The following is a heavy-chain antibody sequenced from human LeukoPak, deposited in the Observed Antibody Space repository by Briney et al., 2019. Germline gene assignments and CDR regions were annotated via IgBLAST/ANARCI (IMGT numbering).Heavy chain of an antibody. CDR3: ARAYYDSSGYYYGGTFDI. V-gene: IGHV4-30-2*01. Sequence: SETLSLTCAVSGGSISSGGYSWSWIRQPPGKGLEWIGYIYHSGSTYYNPSLKSRVTIPVDRSKNQFSLKLSSVTAADTAVYYCARAYYDSSGYYYGGTFDIWGQGTMVTVSS. CDR1: GGSISSGGYS. CDR2: IYHSGST. D-gene: IGHD3-22*01. J-gene: IGHJ3*02.